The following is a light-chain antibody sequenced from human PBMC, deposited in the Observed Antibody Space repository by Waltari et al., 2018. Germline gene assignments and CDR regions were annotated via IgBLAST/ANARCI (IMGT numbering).Light chain of an antibody. Sequence: QSALTQPASVFGSLGQSVTISCTGTPTAIGGYDYVSWYQHHPGKAPKLLLFAVSNRPSEISARFSASKSGNTASLSISGLQTEDEADYHCTSYTSKNTFIFGGGTRLTVL. J-gene: IGLJ2*01. CDR1: PTAIGGYDY. CDR2: AVS. V-gene: IGLV2-14*03. CDR3: TSYTSKNTFI.